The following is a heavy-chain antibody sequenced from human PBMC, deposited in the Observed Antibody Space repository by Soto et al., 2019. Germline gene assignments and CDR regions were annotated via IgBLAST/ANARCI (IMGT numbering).Heavy chain of an antibody. Sequence: WVRQSPSRGLEWLGRTYFRSKWYNDYAVSVKSRIIINPDTSNNQFSLQLNSVTPEDTAVYFCAKGDNLGPKTGYAFDPWGQGIMVTVSS. J-gene: IGHJ5*02. D-gene: IGHD5-12*01. CDR2: TYFRSKWYN. V-gene: IGHV6-1*01. CDR3: AKGDNLGPKTGYAFDP.